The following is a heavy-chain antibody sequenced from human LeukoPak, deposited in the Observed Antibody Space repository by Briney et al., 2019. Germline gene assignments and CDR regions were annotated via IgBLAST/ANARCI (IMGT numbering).Heavy chain of an antibody. CDR3: ARSIYGSGSYYFDY. J-gene: IGHJ4*02. CDR2: IIPIFGTA. D-gene: IGHD3-10*01. Sequence: GASVKVSCKASGGTFSSYAISWVRQAPGQGLGWMGGIIPIFGTANYAQKFQGRVTITADESTSTAYMELSSLRSEDTAVYYCARSIYGSGSYYFDYWGQGTLVTVSS. V-gene: IGHV1-69*01. CDR1: GGTFSSYA.